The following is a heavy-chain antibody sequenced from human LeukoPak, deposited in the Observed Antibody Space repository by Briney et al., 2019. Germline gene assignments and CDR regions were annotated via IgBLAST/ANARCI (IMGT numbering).Heavy chain of an antibody. CDR2: ISSSSSTI. J-gene: IGHJ4*02. V-gene: IGHV3-48*01. CDR1: GFTFSSHS. D-gene: IGHD3-22*01. Sequence: GGSLRLSCAASGFTFSSHSMNWARQAPGKGLEWVSYISSSSSTIYYADSVKGRFTISRDNAKNSLYLQMNSLRAEDTAVYYCARGAYYYEDWGQGTLVTVSS. CDR3: ARGAYYYED.